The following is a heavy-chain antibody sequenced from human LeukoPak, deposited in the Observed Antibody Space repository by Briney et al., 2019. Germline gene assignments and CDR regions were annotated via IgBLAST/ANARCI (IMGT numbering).Heavy chain of an antibody. J-gene: IGHJ5*02. CDR2: IYYSGST. CDR1: GGSISSGGHY. D-gene: IGHD3-16*02. CDR3: ASSYVWGSYRYAGFDP. V-gene: IGHV4-31*03. Sequence: SETLSLTCTVSGGSISSGGHYWSWIRQHPGKGLEWIGYIYYSGSTYYNPSLKSRVTISVDTSKNQFSLKLSSVTAADTAVYYCASSYVWGSYRYAGFDPWGQGTLVTVSS.